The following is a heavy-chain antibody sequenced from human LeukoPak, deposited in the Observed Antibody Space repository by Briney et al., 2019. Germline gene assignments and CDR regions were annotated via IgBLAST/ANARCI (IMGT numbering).Heavy chain of an antibody. J-gene: IGHJ5*02. D-gene: IGHD3-3*01. CDR1: GGSISSYY. CDR3: ARDRPRYDFWSGPNPTPTGFDP. V-gene: IGHV4-4*07. CDR2: IYTSGST. Sequence: SETLSLTCTVSGGSISSYYWSWIRQPAGKGLEWIGRIYTSGSTNYNPSLKSRVTMSVDTSKNQFSLKLSSVTAADTAVYYCARDRPRYDFWSGPNPTPTGFDPWGQGTLVTVSS.